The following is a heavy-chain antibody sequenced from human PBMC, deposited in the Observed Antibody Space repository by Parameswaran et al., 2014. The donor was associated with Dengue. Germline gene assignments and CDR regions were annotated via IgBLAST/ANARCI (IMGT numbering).Heavy chain of an antibody. D-gene: IGHD5-12*01. V-gene: IGHV1-3*01. J-gene: IGHJ4*02. Sequence: WVRQAPGQRLEWMGWINAGNGNTKYSQKFQGRVTITRDTSASTAYMELSSLRSEDTAVYYCARVERVATPPGFDYWGQGTLVTVSS. CDR3: ARVERVATPPGFDY. CDR2: INAGNGNT.